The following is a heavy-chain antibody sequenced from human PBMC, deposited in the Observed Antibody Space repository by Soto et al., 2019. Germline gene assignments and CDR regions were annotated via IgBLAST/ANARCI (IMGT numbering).Heavy chain of an antibody. Sequence: QVQLQESGPGLVKPSQTLSLTCTVSGGSISSGGYYWSWIRQHPGKGLEWIGYIYYSGSTYCNPSLKSRVTISVDTSKNQFSLKLSSVTAADTAVYYCARGYGDYGVFWFDPWGQGTLVTVSS. CDR2: IYYSGST. CDR3: ARGYGDYGVFWFDP. V-gene: IGHV4-31*03. D-gene: IGHD4-17*01. CDR1: GGSISSGGYY. J-gene: IGHJ5*02.